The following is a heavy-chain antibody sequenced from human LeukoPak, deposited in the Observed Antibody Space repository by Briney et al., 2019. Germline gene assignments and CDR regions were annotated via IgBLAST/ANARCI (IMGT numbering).Heavy chain of an antibody. Sequence: ASVKVSCKASGYSFTGYYIHWMRQAPGQGLEWMGWMNPNSGGTNYAQKFQGRVTMTRDTSISTAYMELSRLRSDDTAVYYCARGELSFDPWGQGTLVTVSS. D-gene: IGHD1-26*01. CDR3: ARGELSFDP. CDR1: GYSFTGYY. V-gene: IGHV1-2*02. J-gene: IGHJ5*02. CDR2: MNPNSGGT.